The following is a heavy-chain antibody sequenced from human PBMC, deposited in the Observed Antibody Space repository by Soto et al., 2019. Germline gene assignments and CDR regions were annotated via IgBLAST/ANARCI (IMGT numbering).Heavy chain of an antibody. CDR3: ARDYATMIVVNNFDY. D-gene: IGHD3-22*01. V-gene: IGHV3-74*01. CDR2: INSDGSST. Sequence: EVQLVESGGGLVQPGGSLRLSCAASGFTFSSYWMHWVRQAPGKGLVWVSRINSDGSSTSYADSVKGRFTISRDNAKNTLYLQMNSLRAEDTAVYYCARDYATMIVVNNFDYWGQGTRVTVSS. J-gene: IGHJ4*02. CDR1: GFTFSSYW.